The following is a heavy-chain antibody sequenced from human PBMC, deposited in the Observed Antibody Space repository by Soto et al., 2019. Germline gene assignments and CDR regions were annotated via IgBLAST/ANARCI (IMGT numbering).Heavy chain of an antibody. CDR2: ISYDGSKK. V-gene: IGHV3-30*18. Sequence: QVQLVESGGGVVQPGRSLRLSCAASGFTFSSYGMHWVRQAPGKGLEWVAVISYDGSKKYYADSVKGRFTISRDNSKNTLYLQMNSLRAEDTAVYYCANTGPLGVMVRGEYCYFDLWGRGTQVTVSS. D-gene: IGHD3-10*01. CDR3: ANTGPLGVMVRGEYCYFDL. J-gene: IGHJ2*01. CDR1: GFTFSSYG.